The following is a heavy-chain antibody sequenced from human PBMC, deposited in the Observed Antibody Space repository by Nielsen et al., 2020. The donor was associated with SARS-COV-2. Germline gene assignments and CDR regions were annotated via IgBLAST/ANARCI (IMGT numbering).Heavy chain of an antibody. Sequence: PGKGLEWIGYIYYSGSTNYNPSLKSRVTISVDTSKNQFSLNLSSVTAADTAVYYCARAQMVRGVMRRAHYYFDYWGQGTLVTVSS. V-gene: IGHV4-59*13. CDR3: ARAQMVRGVMRRAHYYFDY. J-gene: IGHJ4*02. D-gene: IGHD3-10*01. CDR2: IYYSGST.